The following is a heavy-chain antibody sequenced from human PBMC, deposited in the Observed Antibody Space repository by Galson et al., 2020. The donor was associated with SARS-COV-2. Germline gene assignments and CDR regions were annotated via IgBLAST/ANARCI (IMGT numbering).Heavy chain of an antibody. Sequence: QLGESLKISCAASGFTFSSYWMSWVRQAPGKGLEWVANIKQDGSEKYYVDSVKGRFTISRDNAKNSLYLQMNSLRAEDTAVYYCARSQLGYCSGGSCSPGYWGQGTLVTVSS. D-gene: IGHD2-15*01. CDR3: ARSQLGYCSGGSCSPGY. CDR2: IKQDGSEK. CDR1: GFTFSSYW. V-gene: IGHV3-7*01. J-gene: IGHJ4*02.